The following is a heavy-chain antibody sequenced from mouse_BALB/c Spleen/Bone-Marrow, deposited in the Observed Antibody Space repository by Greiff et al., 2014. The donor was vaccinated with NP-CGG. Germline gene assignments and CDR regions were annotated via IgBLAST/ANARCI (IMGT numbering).Heavy chain of an antibody. CDR3: ARARSTVITTGYCDV. CDR2: FAPGSGNT. J-gene: IGHJ1*01. CDR1: SYTLPSYW. Sequence: VKLSCKASSYTLPSYWINWIKQRPGKGLEWIGRFAPGSGNTYYNEMFKGKAALTVDTSSSTAYIQLISLSSEDSAVYFCARARSTVITTGYCDVWGAGTTVTVS. V-gene: IGHV1S41*01. D-gene: IGHD2-4*01.